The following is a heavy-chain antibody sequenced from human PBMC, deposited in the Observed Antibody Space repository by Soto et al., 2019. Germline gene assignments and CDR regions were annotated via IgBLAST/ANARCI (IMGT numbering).Heavy chain of an antibody. CDR1: VYTFTSYG. J-gene: IGHJ6*02. CDR3: ARDVVLKRVVPAAGYYYYGMDV. Sequence: SGKVSCKASVYTFTSYGTSWVRQAPGQGLEWMGWISAYNGNTNYAQKLQGRVTMTTDTSTSTAYMELRSLRSDDTAVYYCARDVVLKRVVPAAGYYYYGMDVWGQGTTVTVSS. D-gene: IGHD2-2*01. V-gene: IGHV1-18*01. CDR2: ISAYNGNT.